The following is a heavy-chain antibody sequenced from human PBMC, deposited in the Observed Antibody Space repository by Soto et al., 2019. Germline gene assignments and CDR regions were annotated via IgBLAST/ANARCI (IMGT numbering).Heavy chain of an antibody. V-gene: IGHV4-34*01. CDR2: INHSGST. D-gene: IGHD1-26*01. CDR3: ARRPIGSYLYYYFDY. Sequence: SETLSLTCAVYGGSFSCYYWSWIRQPPGKGLEWIGVINHSGSTNYNPSLKSRVTKSVDTSKNQFSLKLSSVTAADTAVYYCARRPIGSYLYYYFDYWGQGTLVTVSS. CDR1: GGSFSCYY. J-gene: IGHJ4*02.